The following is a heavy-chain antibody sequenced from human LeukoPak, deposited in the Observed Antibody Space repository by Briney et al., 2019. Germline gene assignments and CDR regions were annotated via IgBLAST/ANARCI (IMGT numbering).Heavy chain of an antibody. V-gene: IGHV3-21*01. D-gene: IGHD5-12*01. Sequence: GGFLRLSCAASGFTLTTYNTHWVRQAPGKGLEWVSSITSRSTYYADLVKGRFTISRDNAENSLYLQINSLRAEDTAVYYCARERVTTTAFDIWGQGTMVTVSS. CDR1: GFTLTTYN. J-gene: IGHJ3*02. CDR2: ITSRSTY. CDR3: ARERVTTTAFDI.